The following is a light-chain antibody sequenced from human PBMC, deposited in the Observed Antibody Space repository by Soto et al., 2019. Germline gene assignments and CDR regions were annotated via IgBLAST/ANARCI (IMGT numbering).Light chain of an antibody. CDR3: QQRSNWPLIFT. CDR1: QSVGSD. V-gene: IGKV3-11*01. CDR2: DIF. Sequence: EIVMTQSPATLSVSPGERATLSCRASQSVGSDLAWYQQKPGQAPRLVIYDIFTRATGIPARFSGSGSGTDFTLTISSLEPEDFAVYYCQQRSNWPLIFTFGPGTKVDIK. J-gene: IGKJ3*01.